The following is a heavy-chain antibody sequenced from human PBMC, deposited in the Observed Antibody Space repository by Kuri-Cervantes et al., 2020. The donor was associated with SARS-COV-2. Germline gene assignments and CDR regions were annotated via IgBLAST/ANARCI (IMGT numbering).Heavy chain of an antibody. D-gene: IGHD5-12*01. V-gene: IGHV1-69*06. CDR2: IIPIFGTA. CDR1: GGTFSSYA. Sequence: SVKVSCKASGGTFSSYAISWVRQAPGQGLEWMGGIIPIFGTANYAQKFRGRVTITADKSTSTAYMELSSLRSEDTAVYYCARGRTEKIVATIYYYYGMDVWGQGTTVTVSS. J-gene: IGHJ6*02. CDR3: ARGRTEKIVATIYYYYGMDV.